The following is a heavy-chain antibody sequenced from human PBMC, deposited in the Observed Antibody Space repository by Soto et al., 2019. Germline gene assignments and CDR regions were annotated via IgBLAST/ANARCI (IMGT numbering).Heavy chain of an antibody. CDR1: GFTFSSCA. V-gene: IGHV3-23*01. Sequence: EVQLLESGGGLVQPGRSLRLSCAASGFTFSSCAMSWVRQSPGKGLEWVSAISGSGGTTYYADSVKGRFTISRDNSKNTLFLRMNSLRAEDTAVYYCAKFFVETGGSSGWPWSFHYWGQGTLVTVSA. CDR3: AKFFVETGGSSGWPWSFHY. J-gene: IGHJ4*02. D-gene: IGHD6-25*01. CDR2: ISGSGGTT.